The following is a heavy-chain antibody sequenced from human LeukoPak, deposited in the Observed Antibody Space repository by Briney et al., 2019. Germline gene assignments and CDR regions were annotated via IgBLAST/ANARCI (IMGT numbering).Heavy chain of an antibody. CDR3: ARDNYDFWSGYYRIYYYYGMDV. D-gene: IGHD3-3*01. CDR1: GFTFSDYY. J-gene: IGHJ6*02. CDR2: ISSSGSTI. Sequence: GGSLRLSCAASGFTFSDYYMRWIRQAPGKGLEWVSYISSSGSTIYYADSVKGRFTISRDNAKNSLYLQMNSLRAEDTAVYYCARDNYDFWSGYYRIYYYYGMDVWGQGTTVTVSS. V-gene: IGHV3-11*01.